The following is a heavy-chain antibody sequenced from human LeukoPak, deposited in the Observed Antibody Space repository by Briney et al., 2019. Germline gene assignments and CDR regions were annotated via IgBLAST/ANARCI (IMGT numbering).Heavy chain of an antibody. V-gene: IGHV1-18*01. CDR3: ARSGPYDSGGYCYDY. CDR2: ISAYNGNT. J-gene: IGHJ4*02. CDR1: GYTFTSYG. Sequence: ASVKVSCKASGYTFTSYGISWVRQAPGQGLEWMGWISAYNGNTNYAQKLQGRVTMTTDTSTSTAYMKLRSLRSDDTAVYYCARSGPYDSGGYCYDYWGQGTLVTVSS. D-gene: IGHD3-22*01.